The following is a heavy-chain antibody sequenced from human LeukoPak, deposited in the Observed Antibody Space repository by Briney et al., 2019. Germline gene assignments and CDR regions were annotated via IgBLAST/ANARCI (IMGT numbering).Heavy chain of an antibody. CDR1: GFTFSTYE. D-gene: IGHD1-26*01. J-gene: IGHJ4*02. V-gene: IGHV3-48*03. CDR2: ISSGGTTI. Sequence: PGGSLRLSCAASGFTFSTYEMNWVRQAPGKGLEWVSYISSGGTTIYYADSVKGRFTISRDNAKNSLYLQMNSLRAEDTAVYYCARAFTGSYFRPPDYWGQGTLVTVSS. CDR3: ARAFTGSYFRPPDY.